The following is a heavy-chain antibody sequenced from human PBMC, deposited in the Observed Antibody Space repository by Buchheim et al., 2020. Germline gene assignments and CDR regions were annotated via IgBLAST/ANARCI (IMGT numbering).Heavy chain of an antibody. J-gene: IGHJ6*02. CDR1: GFTFRSYG. CDR2: IWYEGSNK. Sequence: QVQLVESGGGGVQPGRSLRLSGAASGFTFRSYGMHWVRRAQGKGLEGVAFIWYEGSNKYYADSVRGRSTIPRDNSKNTRNWQMNSLRAEDTAVYYCARVGSVGSDYYYYGMDVWGQGTT. V-gene: IGHV3-33*01. D-gene: IGHD1-26*01. CDR3: ARVGSVGSDYYYYGMDV.